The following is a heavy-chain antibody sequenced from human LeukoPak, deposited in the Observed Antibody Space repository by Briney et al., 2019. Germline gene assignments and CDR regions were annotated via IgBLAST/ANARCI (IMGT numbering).Heavy chain of an antibody. CDR3: ARHSHNQEAGGWCVP. CDR1: GGSISSYY. V-gene: IGHV4-59*08. D-gene: IGHD1-14*01. Sequence: SETLSLTCTVSGGSISSYYWSWIRQPPGQGLEWIGYIYYSGSTTYSPSLKSRVTILVDTSKNQFSLKLSSVTAADTPAYYCARHSHNQEAGGWCVPWGQGTLVTVSS. CDR2: IYYSGST. J-gene: IGHJ5*02.